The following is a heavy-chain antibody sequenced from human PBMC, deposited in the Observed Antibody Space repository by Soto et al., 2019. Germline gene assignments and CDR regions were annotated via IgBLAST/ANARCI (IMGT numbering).Heavy chain of an antibody. Sequence: SETLSLTCTVSGGSISNYYWSWIRQPAGKGLEWIGRIYSSGNTHYHPSLRSRVTMSVDTSKNHFSLKLTSVTAADTAVYYCSRESDSTGYYSTDYWYFDLWGRGTLVTVSS. J-gene: IGHJ2*01. D-gene: IGHD3-22*01. V-gene: IGHV4-4*07. CDR3: SRESDSTGYYSTDYWYFDL. CDR2: IYSSGNT. CDR1: GGSISNYY.